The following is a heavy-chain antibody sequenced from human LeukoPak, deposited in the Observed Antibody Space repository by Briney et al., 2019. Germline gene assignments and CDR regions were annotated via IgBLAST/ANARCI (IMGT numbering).Heavy chain of an antibody. CDR3: VRGDYGDYTLFDY. D-gene: IGHD4-17*01. CDR2: ISSDGGTA. Sequence: GGSLRLSCSASGFTFNSYAIYWVRQAPGKGLEYLSAISSDGGTAYYADSVKGRFTISRDNSKNTVYLQMNSLRAEDTAVYYCVRGDYGDYTLFDYWGQGTLVTVSS. V-gene: IGHV3-64*04. J-gene: IGHJ4*02. CDR1: GFTFNSYA.